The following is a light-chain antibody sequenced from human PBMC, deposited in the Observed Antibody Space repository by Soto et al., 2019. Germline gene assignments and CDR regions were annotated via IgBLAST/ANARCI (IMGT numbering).Light chain of an antibody. CDR1: QAIRND. Sequence: AIQMTQSPSSLSASVGDKVTITCRASQAIRNDVDWYQQKAGQAPRLLINAASHLQSGVPSRFTGSGSGTDFTLTISNLQTEDFATYDCLQEYNDPLTFGGGTKVEI. CDR3: LQEYNDPLT. J-gene: IGKJ4*01. V-gene: IGKV1-6*01. CDR2: AAS.